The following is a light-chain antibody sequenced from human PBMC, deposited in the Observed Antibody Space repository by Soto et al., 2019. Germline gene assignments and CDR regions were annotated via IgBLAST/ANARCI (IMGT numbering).Light chain of an antibody. CDR1: QSVSSN. Sequence: EVVMTQSPATLSVSPGERATLSCRASQSVSSNFAWYQQKPGQAPRLLIYGASTSATGIPARFSGSGSGTAFTLTIISRQSEDFAVYYCQQYNNWPLYTFGQGTKLEIK. J-gene: IGKJ2*01. CDR3: QQYNNWPLYT. V-gene: IGKV3D-15*01. CDR2: GAS.